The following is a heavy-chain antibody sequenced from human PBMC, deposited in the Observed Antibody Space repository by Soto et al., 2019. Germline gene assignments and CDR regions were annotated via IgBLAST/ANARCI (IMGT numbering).Heavy chain of an antibody. CDR1: GYTFTSYY. V-gene: IGHV1-46*01. D-gene: IGHD5-12*01. J-gene: IGHJ4*02. Sequence: ASVKVSCKASGYTFTSYYTHWVRQAPGQGLEWMGIIDPSSGSAKYAQKFQGRVTMTRDTSTNTVYMDLSSLRSEDTAVYYCAREMATIRGVYFDYWGQGTLVTVSS. CDR3: AREMATIRGVYFDY. CDR2: IDPSSGSA.